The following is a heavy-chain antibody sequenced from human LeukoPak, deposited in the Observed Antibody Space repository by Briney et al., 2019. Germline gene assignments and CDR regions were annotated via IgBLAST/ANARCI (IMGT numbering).Heavy chain of an antibody. Sequence: GGSLRLSCAASGFTFTRYTMHWVRQAPGKGLEWVAVVLYDGSNKYYADSVKGRFALSRDNSKNTLSLQMNTLRADDTAVYYCVRDNYGGILDFWGQGTLVTVSS. J-gene: IGHJ4*02. CDR1: GFTFTRYT. D-gene: IGHD2-21*01. CDR3: VRDNYGGILDF. CDR2: VLYDGSNK. V-gene: IGHV3-30*09.